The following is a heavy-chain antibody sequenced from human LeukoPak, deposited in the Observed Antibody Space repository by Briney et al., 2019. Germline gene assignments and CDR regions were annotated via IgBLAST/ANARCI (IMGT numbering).Heavy chain of an antibody. V-gene: IGHV2-70*11. CDR1: GFSLSTSGMC. D-gene: IGHD3-22*01. CDR3: ARIPMIVAAPSDDDAFDI. Sequence: ESGPTLVNPPQTLTLTCTFSGFSLSTSGMCVSWIRQPPGNALEWLARIDPDDDKYYRTSLKTRLTISKDSSKNQVVLTMTNMDPVDTATYYCARIPMIVAAPSDDDAFDIWGQGTMVTVSS. CDR2: IDPDDDK. J-gene: IGHJ3*02.